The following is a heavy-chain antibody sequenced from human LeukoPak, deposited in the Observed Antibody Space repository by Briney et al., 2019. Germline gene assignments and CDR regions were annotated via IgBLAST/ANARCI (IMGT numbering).Heavy chain of an antibody. V-gene: IGHV4-34*01. Sequence: SETLSLACAVYGGSFSGYYWSWIRQPPGKGLEWIGKINHSGSTNYNPSLKSRVTISVDTSKNQFSLKLSSVTAADTAVYYCATTVTKGQNRYYYYGMDVWGQGTTVTVSS. D-gene: IGHD4-17*01. CDR1: GGSFSGYY. CDR2: INHSGST. CDR3: ATTVTKGQNRYYYYGMDV. J-gene: IGHJ6*02.